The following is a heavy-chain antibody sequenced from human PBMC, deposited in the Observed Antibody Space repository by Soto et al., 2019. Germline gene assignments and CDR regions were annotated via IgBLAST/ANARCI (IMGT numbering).Heavy chain of an antibody. Sequence: GESLKISCQASGYTFINNWIGWVRQKPGKGLEWLGIIYPGLSEIRYSPSFRGHVTISVDKTLNTAYLQWDSLKASDTAMYYCARPLLKYGDFRHFSYWGQGTQVTVS. D-gene: IGHD4-17*01. V-gene: IGHV5-51*01. CDR1: GYTFINNW. J-gene: IGHJ4*02. CDR2: IYPGLSEI. CDR3: ARPLLKYGDFRHFSY.